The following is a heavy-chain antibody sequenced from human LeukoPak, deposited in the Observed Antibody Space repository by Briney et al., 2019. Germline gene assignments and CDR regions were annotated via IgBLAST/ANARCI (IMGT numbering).Heavy chain of an antibody. CDR1: GGSISSSIYY. Sequence: PSETLSLTCIVSGGSISSSIYYWAWVRQPPGKGLEWIGTVFYNGATQYSPSLRSRVTISIDTSTNQFSLKLSSVTAADTAVYYCARLSQAGYSSSWYWFDPWGQGTLVTVSS. CDR2: VFYNGAT. D-gene: IGHD6-13*01. J-gene: IGHJ5*02. V-gene: IGHV4-39*07. CDR3: ARLSQAGYSSSWYWFDP.